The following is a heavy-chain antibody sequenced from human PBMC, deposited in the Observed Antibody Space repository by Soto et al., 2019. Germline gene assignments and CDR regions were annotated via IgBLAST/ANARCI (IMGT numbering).Heavy chain of an antibody. CDR2: ISSSGGTK. CDR3: ARGYSSSWTYNWFDP. CDR1: GFSFSDYY. J-gene: IGHJ5*02. D-gene: IGHD6-13*01. V-gene: IGHV3-11*01. Sequence: QVQLVESGGGLVKPGGSLRLSCAASGFSFSDYYMTWIRQAPGKGLEWVSYISSSGGTKYHADSVKGRFTIARDNAKNSLYRLMNSLRAEDTAVYYCARGYSSSWTYNWFDPWGQGTLVTVSS.